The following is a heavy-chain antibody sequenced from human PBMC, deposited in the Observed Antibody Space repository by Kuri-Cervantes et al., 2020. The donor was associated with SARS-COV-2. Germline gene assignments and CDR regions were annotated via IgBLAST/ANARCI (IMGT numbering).Heavy chain of an antibody. CDR3: ARDLGVAPDF. J-gene: IGHJ4*02. CDR2: ITGSGNKT. D-gene: IGHD3-16*01. V-gene: IGHV3-23*01. Sequence: GGSLRLSCGGSGFIFSKYAMHWVRQAPGKGLEWVSSITGSGNKTYYAASVKGRFTVSRDNAKNTLYLLMSSLRVEDTAMYYCARDLGVAPDFWGQGTQVTVSS. CDR1: GFIFSKYA.